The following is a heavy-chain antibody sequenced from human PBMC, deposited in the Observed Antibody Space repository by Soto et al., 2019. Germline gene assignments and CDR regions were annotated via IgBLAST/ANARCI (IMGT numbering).Heavy chain of an antibody. V-gene: IGHV4-4*01. CDR3: ARGLGTPPAGSVAGVIYYYGMDV. J-gene: IGHJ6*02. Sequence: SETLSLTCAVSVGSISSSNWWIWVRQPPWKGLEWIGEIYHSGSTNYNPSLKSRVTISLDKPKNQFSLQLSSVTAADTAVYCCARGLGTPPAGSVAGVIYYYGMDVWGQGTTVTVS. CDR1: VGSISSSNW. D-gene: IGHD6-19*01. CDR2: IYHSGST.